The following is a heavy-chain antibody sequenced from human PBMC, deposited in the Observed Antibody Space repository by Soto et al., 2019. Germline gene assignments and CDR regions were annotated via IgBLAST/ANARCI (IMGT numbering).Heavy chain of an antibody. Sequence: GGSLRLSCAASGFTFSRYGMNWLRQAPGKGLEWVASISSTTSYVYYADSVKGRFTTSRDNAKNSLYLQIGSLRVEDSAIYYFVRGTPTPGLDIWGHGTPVTVSS. D-gene: IGHD1-1*01. CDR1: GFTFSRYG. J-gene: IGHJ4*01. CDR2: ISSTTSYV. CDR3: VRGTPTPGLDI. V-gene: IGHV3-21*04.